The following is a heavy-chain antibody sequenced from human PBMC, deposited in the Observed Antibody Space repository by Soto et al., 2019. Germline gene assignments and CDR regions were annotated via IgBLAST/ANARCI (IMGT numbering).Heavy chain of an antibody. D-gene: IGHD6-13*01. Sequence: EVQLVESGGGLVQPGGSLRLSCAASGFTVSSNYMSWVRQAPGKGLEWVSVIYSGGSTYYADSVKGRFTISRHNSKNTLYLQMNSLRAEDTAVYYCARGRMYFGQQLAVFDYWGQGTLVTVSS. CDR3: ARGRMYFGQQLAVFDY. CDR2: IYSGGST. V-gene: IGHV3-53*04. J-gene: IGHJ4*02. CDR1: GFTVSSNY.